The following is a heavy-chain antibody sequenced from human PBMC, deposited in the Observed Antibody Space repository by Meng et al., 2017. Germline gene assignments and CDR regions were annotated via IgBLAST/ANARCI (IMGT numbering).Heavy chain of an antibody. D-gene: IGHD4-17*01. V-gene: IGHV4-39*07. Sequence: QRQLQESGPGLVKPSATLSLTCTVSGGSISSSSYYWGWIRQPPGKGLEWIGSIYYSGSTYYNPSLKSRVTISVDTSKNQFSLKLSSVTAADTAVYYCARGHNDYGDYPNWFDPWGQGTLVTVSS. CDR2: IYYSGST. J-gene: IGHJ5*02. CDR3: ARGHNDYGDYPNWFDP. CDR1: GGSISSSSYY.